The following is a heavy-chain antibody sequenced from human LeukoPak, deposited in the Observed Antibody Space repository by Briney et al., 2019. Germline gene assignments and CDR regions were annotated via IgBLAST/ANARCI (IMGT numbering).Heavy chain of an antibody. CDR1: GYTFTSCD. Sequence: SVKVSCKASGYTFTSCDINWVRQAPGQGLEWMGGIIPIFGTANYAQKFQGRVTITTDESTSTAYMELSSLRSEDTAVYYCARQLRYFDWPSSDAFDIWGQGTMVTVSS. J-gene: IGHJ3*02. CDR2: IIPIFGTA. CDR3: ARQLRYFDWPSSDAFDI. D-gene: IGHD3-9*01. V-gene: IGHV1-69*05.